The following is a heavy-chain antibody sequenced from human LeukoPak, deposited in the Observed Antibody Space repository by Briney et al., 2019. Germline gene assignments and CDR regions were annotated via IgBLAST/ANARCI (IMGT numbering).Heavy chain of an antibody. CDR1: GFTFTSYS. CDR3: ARDPFTISIFGSFDY. J-gene: IGHJ4*02. Sequence: GGSLRLSCAASGFTFTSYSMNWVRQTPRKGLEWLAYISGNGAITYYADSVKGRFTISRDNARNSLYLQMNSLRAEDTAVYFCARDPFTISIFGSFDYWGKGSLVTVSS. CDR2: ISGNGAIT. D-gene: IGHD3-3*01. V-gene: IGHV3-48*01.